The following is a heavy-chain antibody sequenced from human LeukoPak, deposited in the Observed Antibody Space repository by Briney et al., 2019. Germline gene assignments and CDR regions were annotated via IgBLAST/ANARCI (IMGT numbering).Heavy chain of an antibody. CDR2: ISSSSSTI. D-gene: IGHD2-2*02. J-gene: IGHJ4*02. CDR3: AKDSKGYCSSTSCYRFDY. V-gene: IGHV3-48*04. Sequence: PGGSLRLSCAASGFTFSSYSMNWVRQAPGKGLEWVSYISSSSSTIYYADSVKGRFTISRDNAKNSLYLQMNSLRAEDTAVYYCAKDSKGYCSSTSCYRFDYWGQGTLVTVSS. CDR1: GFTFSSYS.